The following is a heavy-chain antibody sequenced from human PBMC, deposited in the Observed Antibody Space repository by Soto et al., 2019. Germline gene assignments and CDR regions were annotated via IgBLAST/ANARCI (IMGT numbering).Heavy chain of an antibody. J-gene: IGHJ6*02. D-gene: IGHD2-15*01. Sequence: PGGSLRLSCEASGFKFGDYAMHWVRQAPGKGLEWVSGVSWNSEIVGYADSVKGRFTISRDNAKNSLYLEMNSLRTEDTALYYCAKDRGPCSGNKCSSLYYCYGLDVWGQGTTVTV. V-gene: IGHV3-9*01. CDR3: AKDRGPCSGNKCSSLYYCYGLDV. CDR2: VSWNSEIV. CDR1: GFKFGDYA.